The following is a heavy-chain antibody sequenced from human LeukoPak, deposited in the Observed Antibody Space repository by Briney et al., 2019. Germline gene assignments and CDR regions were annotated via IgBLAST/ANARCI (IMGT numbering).Heavy chain of an antibody. CDR1: GFTFSSYA. CDR2: ISYDGSNK. J-gene: IGHJ4*02. Sequence: GGSLRLSCAASGFTFSSYAIHWVRQAPGKGLEWVAVISYDGSNKYYADSVKGRFTISRDNAKNSLYLQMNSLRAEDTAVYYCASGGVPAAIVFDYWGQGTLVTVSS. V-gene: IGHV3-30-3*02. CDR3: ASGGVPAAIVFDY. D-gene: IGHD2-2*01.